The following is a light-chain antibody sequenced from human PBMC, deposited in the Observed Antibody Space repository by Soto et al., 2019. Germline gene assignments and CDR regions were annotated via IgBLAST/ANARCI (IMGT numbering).Light chain of an antibody. J-gene: IGLJ3*02. CDR1: SSNIGAGYD. CDR2: GNS. Sequence: QAVVTQSPSVSGAPGQRVTISCTGSSSNIGAGYDVHWYQQLPGTAPKLLIYGNSNRPSGVPDRFSGSKSGTSASLAITGLQAEDEADYYCQSYDSSLSGPNWVFGGGTKLTVL. CDR3: QSYDSSLSGPNWV. V-gene: IGLV1-40*01.